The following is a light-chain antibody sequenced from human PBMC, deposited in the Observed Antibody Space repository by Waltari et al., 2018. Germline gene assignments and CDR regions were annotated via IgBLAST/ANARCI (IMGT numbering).Light chain of an antibody. V-gene: IGKV3-11*01. Sequence: EIVLTQSPATLSLSPGERGTLSCRASQGVSSNLAWYQQKPGQAPRLLIYDASNRATGVPARFSGSGSGTDFTLTISSLEPEDFATYSCQQTYSNPWTFGQGTKVEIK. CDR3: QQTYSNPWT. CDR2: DAS. CDR1: QGVSSN. J-gene: IGKJ1*01.